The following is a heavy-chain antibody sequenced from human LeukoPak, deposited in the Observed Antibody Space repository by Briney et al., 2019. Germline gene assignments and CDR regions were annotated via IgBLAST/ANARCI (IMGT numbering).Heavy chain of an antibody. CDR3: ARRSKDSSGYYYFDY. CDR1: GGSFSGYF. CDR2: INHSGST. D-gene: IGHD3-22*01. V-gene: IGHV4-34*01. Sequence: SETLSLTCAVYGGSFSGYFWTWIRQPPGKGLEWIGEINHSGSTNYNPSLKSRVTISVDTSKNQFSLKLTSVTAADTAVYYCARRSKDSSGYYYFDYWGQGTLVTVSS. J-gene: IGHJ4*02.